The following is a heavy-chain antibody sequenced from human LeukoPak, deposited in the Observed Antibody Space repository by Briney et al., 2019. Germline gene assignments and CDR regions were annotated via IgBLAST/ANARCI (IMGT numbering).Heavy chain of an antibody. CDR3: ARGYYGDYPISY. J-gene: IGHJ4*02. Sequence: PSETLSLTCAVYGGSFSGYYWGWIRQPPGKGLEWIGEINHSGSTNYNPSLKSRVTISVDTSKNQFSLKLSSVTAADTAVYYCARGYYGDYPISYWGQGTLVTVSS. CDR2: INHSGST. D-gene: IGHD4-17*01. CDR1: GGSFSGYY. V-gene: IGHV4-34*01.